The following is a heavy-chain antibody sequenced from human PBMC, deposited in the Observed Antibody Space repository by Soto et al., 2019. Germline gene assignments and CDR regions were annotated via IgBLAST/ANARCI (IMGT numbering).Heavy chain of an antibody. CDR1: GGTFSSYA. CDR2: IIPIFGTA. Sequence: QVQLVQSGAKVKKPGSSVKVSCKASGGTFSSYAISWVRQAPGQGLEWMGGIIPIFGTANYAQKFQGRVTITADESTSTAYMELSSLRSEDTAVYYCARGVVVPAPRAYYYYGMDVWGQGTTVTVSS. V-gene: IGHV1-69*01. D-gene: IGHD2-2*01. CDR3: ARGVVVPAPRAYYYYGMDV. J-gene: IGHJ6*02.